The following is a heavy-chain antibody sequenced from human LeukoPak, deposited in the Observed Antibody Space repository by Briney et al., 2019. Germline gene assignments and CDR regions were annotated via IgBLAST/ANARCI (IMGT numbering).Heavy chain of an antibody. J-gene: IGHJ4*02. CDR1: GGTFSSYA. D-gene: IGHD3-9*01. CDR3: ARVSDILRAYWDY. CDR2: IIPILGIA. Sequence: SVKVSCKASGGTFSSYAISWVRQAPGQGLEWMGRIIPILGIANYAQEFQGRVTITADKSTSTAYMELSSLRSEDTAVYYCARVSDILRAYWDYLGQGTLVTVSS. V-gene: IGHV1-69*04.